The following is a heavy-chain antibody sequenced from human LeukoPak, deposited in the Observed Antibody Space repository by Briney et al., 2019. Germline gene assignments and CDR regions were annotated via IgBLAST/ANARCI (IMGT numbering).Heavy chain of an antibody. J-gene: IGHJ4*02. Sequence: ASVKVSCKVSGYTFTDYYMHWVQQAPGKGLEWMGLVDPEDGETIYAEKFQGRVTITADTSTDTAYMELSSLRAEDTAVYYCARGALLYRSTHYWGQGTLVTVSS. V-gene: IGHV1-69-2*01. CDR3: ARGALLYRSTHY. CDR2: VDPEDGET. D-gene: IGHD3-3*01. CDR1: GYTFTDYY.